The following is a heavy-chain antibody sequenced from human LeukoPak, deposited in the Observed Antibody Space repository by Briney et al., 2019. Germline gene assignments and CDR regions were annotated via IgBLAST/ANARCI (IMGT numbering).Heavy chain of an antibody. CDR1: GFTFSSYG. CDR2: ISYDGSNK. Sequence: GRSQRLSCAASGFTFSSYGMHWVRQAPGKGLEWVAVISYDGSNKYYADSVKGRFTISRDNSKNTLYLQMNSLRAEDTAVYYCAKDAVGYSSGWYRWYFDYWGQGTLVTVSS. V-gene: IGHV3-30*18. D-gene: IGHD6-19*01. J-gene: IGHJ4*02. CDR3: AKDAVGYSSGWYRWYFDY.